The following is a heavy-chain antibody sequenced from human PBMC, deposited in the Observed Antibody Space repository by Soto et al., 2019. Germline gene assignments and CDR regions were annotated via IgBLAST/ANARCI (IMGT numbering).Heavy chain of an antibody. CDR2: IYHRGST. V-gene: IGHV4-61*08. Sequence: SETLSLTCTVSGGSISSGDYYWNWIRQHPGKGLEWIGYIYHRGSTNYNPSLKSRVTISVDTSKNQFSLKLSSVTAADTAVYYCARDSSTIRNWFDPWGQGTLVTVSS. J-gene: IGHJ5*02. CDR3: ARDSSTIRNWFDP. D-gene: IGHD2-2*01. CDR1: GGSISSGDYY.